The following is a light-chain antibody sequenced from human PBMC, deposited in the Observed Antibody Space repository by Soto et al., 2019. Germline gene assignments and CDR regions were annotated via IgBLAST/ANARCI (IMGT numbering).Light chain of an antibody. Sequence: VVMSQSPATLSVSPGERVTLYCRASQSVSSKLAWYQQKPGQAPRLLIYGASTRATGIPARFSGSGSGTEFTLTISSLQSEDFAVYYCQQYNNWPPSTLGQGTR. CDR1: QSVSSK. V-gene: IGKV3-15*01. J-gene: IGKJ5*01. CDR2: GAS. CDR3: QQYNNWPPST.